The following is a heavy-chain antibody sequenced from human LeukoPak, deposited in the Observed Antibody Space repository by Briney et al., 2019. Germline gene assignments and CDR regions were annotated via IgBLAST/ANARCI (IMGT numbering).Heavy chain of an antibody. Sequence: PGGSLRLSCAASGFTFSSYAMHWVRQAPGKGLEWVSVIYSGGSTYYADSVKGRFTISRDNSKNTLYLQMNSLRAEDTAVYYCARLYGSGSYYNSYFDYWGQGTLVTVSS. V-gene: IGHV3-53*01. CDR2: IYSGGST. J-gene: IGHJ4*02. CDR1: GFTFSSYA. D-gene: IGHD3-10*01. CDR3: ARLYGSGSYYNSYFDY.